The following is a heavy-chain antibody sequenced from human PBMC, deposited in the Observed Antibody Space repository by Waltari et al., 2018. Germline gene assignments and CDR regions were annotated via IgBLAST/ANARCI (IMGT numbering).Heavy chain of an antibody. J-gene: IGHJ5*02. D-gene: IGHD6-13*01. CDR3: ARRSWVNWFDP. Sequence: QVQLQESGPGLVKPSETLSLTCTVSGGSISSYYWSWIRQPPGKGLEWIGYIYYSGSTNYNPALKSRVTISVDTSKNQFSLKLSSVTAADTAVYYCARRSWVNWFDPWGQGTLVTVSS. CDR1: GGSISSYY. V-gene: IGHV4-59*01. CDR2: IYYSGST.